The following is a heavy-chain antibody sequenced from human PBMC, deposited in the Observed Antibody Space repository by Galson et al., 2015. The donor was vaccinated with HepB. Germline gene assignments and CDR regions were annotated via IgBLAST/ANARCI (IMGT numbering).Heavy chain of an antibody. Sequence: SETLSLTCAVYGGSISGYYWSWIRQPPGKGLEWIGEINHSGSTNYNPSLKSRVTISVDTSKNQFSLKLSSVTAADTAVYYCARGAYDYVWGSYRLWTGYYFDYWGQGTLVTVSS. CDR2: INHSGST. V-gene: IGHV4-34*01. J-gene: IGHJ4*02. CDR1: GGSISGYY. D-gene: IGHD3-16*02. CDR3: ARGAYDYVWGSYRLWTGYYFDY.